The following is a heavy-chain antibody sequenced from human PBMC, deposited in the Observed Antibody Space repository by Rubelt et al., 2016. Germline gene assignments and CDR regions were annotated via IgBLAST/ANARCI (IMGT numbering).Heavy chain of an antibody. CDR3: AGSSGYDYVYDY. CDR2: INHGGST. CDR1: GGSFSGYY. V-gene: IGHV4-34*01. Sequence: QVQLQQWGAGLLKPSETLSLTCAVYGGSFSGYYWTWIRQPPGKGLEWIGEINHGGSTNHNPSLKSRVTIGIDTAKNQISLKLRSVIAADTAIYYCAGSSGYDYVYDYWGQGTLVTVSS. J-gene: IGHJ4*02. D-gene: IGHD5-12*01.